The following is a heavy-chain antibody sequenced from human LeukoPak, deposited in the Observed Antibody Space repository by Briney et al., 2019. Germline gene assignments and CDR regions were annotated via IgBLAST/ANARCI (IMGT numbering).Heavy chain of an antibody. V-gene: IGHV3-74*01. CDR1: GFTFSNFW. J-gene: IGHJ4*02. D-gene: IGHD3-3*01. CDR3: ASGQFWSGYYYDY. CDR2: INSDGSSP. Sequence: PGGSLRLSCAASGFTFSNFWMHWVRQAPGKGLVWVSRINSDGSSPSYADSVKGRFTISRNNAENTLYLQMNSLRAEDTAAYFCASGQFWSGYYYDYWGLGTLVTVSS.